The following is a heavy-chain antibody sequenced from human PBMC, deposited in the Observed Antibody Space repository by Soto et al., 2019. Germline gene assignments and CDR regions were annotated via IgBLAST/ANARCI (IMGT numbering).Heavy chain of an antibody. Sequence: QVQLVESGGGVVQPGRSLRLSCAASGFTFSSYAMHWVRQAPGKGLEWVAVISYDGSNKYYADSVKGRFTISRDNSKNTLYLQMNSLRAEDTAVYYCARDTPDTAMSLWYWGQGPLVTVSS. V-gene: IGHV3-30-3*01. CDR2: ISYDGSNK. D-gene: IGHD5-18*01. CDR1: GFTFSSYA. CDR3: ARDTPDTAMSLWY. J-gene: IGHJ4*02.